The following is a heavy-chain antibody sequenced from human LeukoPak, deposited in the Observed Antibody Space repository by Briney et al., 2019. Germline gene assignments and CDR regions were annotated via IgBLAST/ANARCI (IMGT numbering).Heavy chain of an antibody. CDR3: AKDTRGSPYGPLDY. Sequence: GGSLRLSCAASGFTFSSYSMNWVRQAPGKGLEWVSSISSSSSYIYYADSVKGRFTISRDNAKNSLYLQMNSLRAEDTALYYCAKDTRGSPYGPLDYWGQGTLVTVSS. D-gene: IGHD6-25*01. CDR2: ISSSSSYI. J-gene: IGHJ4*02. CDR1: GFTFSSYS. V-gene: IGHV3-21*04.